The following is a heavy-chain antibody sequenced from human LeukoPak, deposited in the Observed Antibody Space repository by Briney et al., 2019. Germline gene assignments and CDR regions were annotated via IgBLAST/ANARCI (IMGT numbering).Heavy chain of an antibody. CDR2: IYYSGST. Sequence: PSETLSLTCTVSGGSISSSSYYWGWIRQPPGKGLGWIGSIYYSGSTYYNPSLKSRVTISVDTSKNQFSLKLSSVTAADTAVYYCARLREHVDYWGQGTLVTVSS. J-gene: IGHJ4*02. D-gene: IGHD1-26*01. CDR1: GGSISSSSYY. CDR3: ARLREHVDY. V-gene: IGHV4-39*01.